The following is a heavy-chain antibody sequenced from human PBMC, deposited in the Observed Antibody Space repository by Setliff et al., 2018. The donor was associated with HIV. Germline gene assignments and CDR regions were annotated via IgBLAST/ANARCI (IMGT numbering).Heavy chain of an antibody. CDR3: ARGLNYYGSGSYYPLGY. J-gene: IGHJ4*02. D-gene: IGHD3-10*01. Sequence: SETLSLTCAVYGGSFNDYYWTWIRQPPGKGLEWIGEIDHSGSTKYHASLKSRVTISIDTSKNQISLKLSSVTAADTAVYYCARGLNYYGSGSYYPLGYWGQGTLVTVSS. CDR1: GGSFNDYY. V-gene: IGHV4-34*01. CDR2: IDHSGST.